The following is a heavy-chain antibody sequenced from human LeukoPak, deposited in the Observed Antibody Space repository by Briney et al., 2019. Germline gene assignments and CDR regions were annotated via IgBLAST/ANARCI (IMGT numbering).Heavy chain of an antibody. D-gene: IGHD5-12*01. CDR3: ARDRAVKARIGGMDV. J-gene: IGHJ6*02. CDR2: ISESTSHI. V-gene: IGHV3-21*06. Sequence: GGSLRLSCAASTFTFSGYSMNWVRQAPGKGLEWVSYISESTSHIYYADSVKGRFTISRDNAKNSLYLQMNSLRAEDTAIYYCARDRAVKARIGGMDVWGQGTTVIVSS. CDR1: TFTFSGYS.